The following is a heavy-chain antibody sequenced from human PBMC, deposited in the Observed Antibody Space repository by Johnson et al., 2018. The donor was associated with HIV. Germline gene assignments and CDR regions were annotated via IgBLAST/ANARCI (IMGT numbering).Heavy chain of an antibody. CDR3: AREPSIAAAGGDGAFDI. Sequence: VQLVESGGGVVQPGESLRLSCAASGFTVSHNYMHWVRQAPGKGLEWVSVIYSGGNTYSADSVKGRFIISSDHFKNTLYLQMNSLRAEDTAVYYCAREPSIAAAGGDGAFDIWGQGTMVSVSS. V-gene: IGHV3-66*01. CDR1: GFTVSHNY. CDR2: IYSGGNT. D-gene: IGHD6-13*01. J-gene: IGHJ3*02.